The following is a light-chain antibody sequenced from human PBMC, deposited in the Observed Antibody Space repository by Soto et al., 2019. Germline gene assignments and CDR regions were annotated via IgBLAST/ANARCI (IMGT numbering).Light chain of an antibody. J-gene: IGKJ5*01. Sequence: DSQITQSPSTLSASVGDRVTITFRASQSISSWLAWYQQKPGKAPKLLIYDASSLESGVPSRFSGSGSGTEFTLTISSLQPDDFATYYCQQYNSYITFGQGTRLEIK. CDR1: QSISSW. CDR3: QQYNSYIT. V-gene: IGKV1-5*01. CDR2: DAS.